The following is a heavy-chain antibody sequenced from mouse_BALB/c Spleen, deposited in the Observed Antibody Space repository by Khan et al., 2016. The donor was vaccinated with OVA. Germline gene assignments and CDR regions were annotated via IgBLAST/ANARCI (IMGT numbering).Heavy chain of an antibody. CDR1: GYTFTSYT. D-gene: IGHD1-1*02. CDR2: IYPSSGYI. Sequence: QVQLQQSGAELARPGASVKMSCKASGYTFTSYTMHWVKQRPGQGLEWIGYIYPSSGYINYNQKFKDKATLTAEKSSRTAYMQLSSLTSEDSAIYYCAVEGANYQIGGWFAYCGQRTLVTVSA. CDR3: AVEGANYQIGGWFAY. V-gene: IGHV1-4*01. J-gene: IGHJ3*01.